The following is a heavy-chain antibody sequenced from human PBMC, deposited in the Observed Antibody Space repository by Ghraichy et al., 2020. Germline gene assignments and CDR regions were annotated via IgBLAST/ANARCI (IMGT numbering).Heavy chain of an antibody. CDR2: IRYDGSNK. V-gene: IGHV3-30*02. D-gene: IGHD1-26*01. CDR1: GFTFSSYG. J-gene: IGHJ3*02. CDR3: ANIWAHSGSYARAFDI. Sequence: LSLTCAASGFTFSSYGMHWVRQAPGKGLEWVAFIRYDGSNKYYADSVKGRFTISRDNSKNTLYLQMNSLRAEDTAVYYCANIWAHSGSYARAFDIWGQGTMVTVSS.